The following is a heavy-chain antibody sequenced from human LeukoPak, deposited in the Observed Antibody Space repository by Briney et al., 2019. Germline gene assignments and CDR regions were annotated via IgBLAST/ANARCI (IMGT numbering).Heavy chain of an antibody. Sequence: GGSLRLSCATSGFTFRSHSMNWVRQAPGKGLECVSYISSSGSTIFYSDSVKGRFTISRDNAKNSLFLQMNSLRAEDTAIYYCAKANKVLTATHIDSWGQGTLVSVSS. D-gene: IGHD1-14*01. CDR1: GFTFRSHS. CDR2: ISSSGSTI. CDR3: AKANKVLTATHIDS. V-gene: IGHV3-48*01. J-gene: IGHJ4*02.